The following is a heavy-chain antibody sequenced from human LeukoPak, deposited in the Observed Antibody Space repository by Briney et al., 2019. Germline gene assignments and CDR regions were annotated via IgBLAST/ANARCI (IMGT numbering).Heavy chain of an antibody. CDR3: ASNTDYYDSSGYYYVDAFDI. CDR1: GGPISSYY. D-gene: IGHD3-22*01. Sequence: TSETLSLTCTVSGGPISSYYWSWIRQPPGKGLEWIGYIYYSGSTNYNPSLKSRVTISVDTSKNQFSLKLSSVTAADTAVYYCASNTDYYDSSGYYYVDAFDIWGQGTMVTVSS. J-gene: IGHJ3*02. CDR2: IYYSGST. V-gene: IGHV4-59*08.